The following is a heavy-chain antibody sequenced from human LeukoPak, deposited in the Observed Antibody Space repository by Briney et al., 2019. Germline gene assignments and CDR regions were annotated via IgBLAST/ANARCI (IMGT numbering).Heavy chain of an antibody. V-gene: IGHV3-23*01. Sequence: GGSLRLSCAASGFTFSSYAMSWVRQAPGKGLEWVSAISGSGGSTYYADSVKGRFTISRDDSKNTLYLQMNSLRAEDTAVYYCAKAKGSGLKYYFDYWGQGTLVTVSS. D-gene: IGHD6-19*01. CDR3: AKAKGSGLKYYFDY. CDR2: ISGSGGST. J-gene: IGHJ4*02. CDR1: GFTFSSYA.